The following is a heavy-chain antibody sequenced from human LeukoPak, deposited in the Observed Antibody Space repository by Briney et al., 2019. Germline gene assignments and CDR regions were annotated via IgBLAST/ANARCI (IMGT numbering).Heavy chain of an antibody. CDR3: ARELHYYDSSGRLDY. V-gene: IGHV3-21*01. CDR2: ISSSSSYI. D-gene: IGHD3-22*01. CDR1: GFTFSSYS. J-gene: IGHJ4*02. Sequence: GGSPRLSCAASGFTFSSYSMNWVRQAPGKGLEWVSSISSSSSYIYYADSVKGRFTISRDNAKNSLYLQMNSLRAEDTAVYYCARELHYYDSSGRLDYWGQGTLVTVSS.